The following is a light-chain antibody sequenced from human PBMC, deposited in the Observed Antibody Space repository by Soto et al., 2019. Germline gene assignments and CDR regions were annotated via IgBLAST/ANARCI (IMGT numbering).Light chain of an antibody. CDR3: QQYHDWPPLT. CDR1: QYISSN. CDR2: DAT. J-gene: IGKJ4*01. Sequence: DIVMTQSPATLSESPGERVTISCRASQYISSNFAWYQQKPGQPPRLLIYDATSRATGIPSRFSGSGSGPYFTLTIISLQSEDFAVYDCQQYHDWPPLTFGGGTKVEIK. V-gene: IGKV3D-15*01.